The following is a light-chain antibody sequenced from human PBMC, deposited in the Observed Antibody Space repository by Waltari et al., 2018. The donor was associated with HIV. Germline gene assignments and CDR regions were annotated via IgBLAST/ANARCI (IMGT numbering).Light chain of an antibody. CDR1: QCVSSHY. J-gene: IGKJ1*01. Sequence: ELVLTQSPGTLSLSPGERATLSCRASQCVSSHYLAWYQQKPGQAPRLLIYGASSRATGIPDRFSGSGSGTDFTLTISRLEPEDFAVYYCQQYGSSPPWTFGQGTKVEIK. V-gene: IGKV3-20*01. CDR2: GAS. CDR3: QQYGSSPPWT.